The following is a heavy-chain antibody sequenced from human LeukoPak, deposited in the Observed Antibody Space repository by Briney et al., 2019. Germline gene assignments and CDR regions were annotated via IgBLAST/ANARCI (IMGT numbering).Heavy chain of an antibody. V-gene: IGHV3-23*01. CDR2: ISGSGGST. J-gene: IGHJ4*02. CDR1: GFTFSSYA. D-gene: IGHD3-9*01. CDR3: ARVALYDILTGYFPH. Sequence: GGSLRLSCAASGFTFSSYAMSWVRQAPGKGLEWVSAISGSGGSTYYADSVKGRFTISRDNSKNTLYLQMDSLRAEDTAVYYCARVALYDILTGYFPHWGQGTLVTVSS.